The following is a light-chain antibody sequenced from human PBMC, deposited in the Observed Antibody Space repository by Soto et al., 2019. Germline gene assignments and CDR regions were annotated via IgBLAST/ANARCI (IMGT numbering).Light chain of an antibody. V-gene: IGKV1-6*01. CDR1: QGMRND. Sequence: AIQMTQSPSSLSASVGDRGTITCRAIQGMRNDLGWYQQRPGKAPKLLIYAASSLQSGVPSRFSGSGSGTDFTLTISSLQPEDFATYFCQKLNAYPPWTFGQGTKVDIK. J-gene: IGKJ1*01. CDR3: QKLNAYPPWT. CDR2: AAS.